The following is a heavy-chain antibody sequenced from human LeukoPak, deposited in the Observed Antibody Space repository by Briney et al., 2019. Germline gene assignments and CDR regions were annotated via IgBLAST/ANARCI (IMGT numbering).Heavy chain of an antibody. CDR2: IYYSGST. V-gene: IGHV4-59*08. CDR3: ARHTFGSGSYLNWFDP. J-gene: IGHJ5*02. CDR1: GGSISSYY. D-gene: IGHD3-10*01. Sequence: SETLSLTCTVSGGSISSYYWSWIRQPPGKGLEWIGYIYYSGSTNYNPSLKSRVTISVDTSKNQFSLKLSSVTAADTAVYYCARHTFGSGSYLNWFDPWGQGNLVTVSS.